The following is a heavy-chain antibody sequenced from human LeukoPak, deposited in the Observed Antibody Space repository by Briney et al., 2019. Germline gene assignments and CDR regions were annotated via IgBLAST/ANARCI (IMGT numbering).Heavy chain of an antibody. CDR1: GFTFSSYG. V-gene: IGHV3-23*01. D-gene: IGHD1-7*01. Sequence: GGSLRLSCAASGFTFSSYGMRWVRQAPGKGLEWVSAISGSGGSTYYADSVKGRFTISRDNSKNTLYLQMNSLRAEDTAVYYCAKAYYNWNLFDYWGQGTLVTVSS. CDR2: ISGSGGST. J-gene: IGHJ4*02. CDR3: AKAYYNWNLFDY.